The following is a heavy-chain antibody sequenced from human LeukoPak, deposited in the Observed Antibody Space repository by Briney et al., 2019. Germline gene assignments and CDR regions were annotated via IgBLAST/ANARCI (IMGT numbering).Heavy chain of an antibody. Sequence: TSVKVSCKASGFTFTSSAVQWVRQARGQRLEWIGWIVVGSGDTNYAQKFQERVTITRDMSASTAYMELSSLRSEDTAVYYCAASPDYYDSSGYSYYFDYWGQGTLVTVSS. D-gene: IGHD3-22*01. J-gene: IGHJ4*02. V-gene: IGHV1-58*01. CDR1: GFTFTSSA. CDR3: AASPDYYDSSGYSYYFDY. CDR2: IVVGSGDT.